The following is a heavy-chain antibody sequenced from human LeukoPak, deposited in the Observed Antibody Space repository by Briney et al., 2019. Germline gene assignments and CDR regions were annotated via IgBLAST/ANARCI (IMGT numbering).Heavy chain of an antibody. V-gene: IGHV3-23*01. CDR3: AKKTPGTYPFDY. CDR1: GFTFSSSA. Sequence: GGSLRLPCAASGFTFSSSAMNWVRQVPGKGLEWVSASGTAGDTYYADSVKGRFTISRDDSKNTLYLQMTSLRAEDTAVYYCAKKTPGTYPFDYWGQGTLVTVSP. J-gene: IGHJ4*02. D-gene: IGHD6-13*01. CDR2: SGTAGDT.